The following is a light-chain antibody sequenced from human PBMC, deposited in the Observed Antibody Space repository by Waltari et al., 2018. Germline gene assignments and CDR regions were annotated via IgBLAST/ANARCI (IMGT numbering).Light chain of an antibody. V-gene: IGKV1-16*02. J-gene: IGKJ1*01. CDR2: AAS. Sequence: DSQITHTPSSRPASGGDRAHITCRPSQGISNYLAWFQQKPGKAPKSLIYAASRLQSGAPSKFSGSGSGTDFTLTISSLQPEDFATYYCQQYNSYPRTFGQGTKVEIK. CDR3: QQYNSYPRT. CDR1: QGISNY.